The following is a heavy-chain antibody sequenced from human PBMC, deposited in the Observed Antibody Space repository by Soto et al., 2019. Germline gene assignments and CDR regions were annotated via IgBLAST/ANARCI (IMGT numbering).Heavy chain of an antibody. V-gene: IGHV1-2*04. J-gene: IGHJ4*02. CDR3: ARETPGYRNCGYYDY. D-gene: IGHD3-22*01. CDR1: GYTFTGYY. CDR2: INPNSGGT. Sequence: ASVKVCCKASGYTFTGYYMHWVRQAPGQGLEWMGWINPNSGGTNYAQKFQGWVTMTRDTSISTAYMELSRLRSDDTAVYYCARETPGYRNCGYYDYWGQGTLVSVSS.